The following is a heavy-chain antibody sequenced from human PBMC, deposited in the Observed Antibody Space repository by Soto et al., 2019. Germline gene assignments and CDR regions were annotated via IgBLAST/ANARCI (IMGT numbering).Heavy chain of an antibody. CDR2: IYYSGST. Sequence: QVQLQESGPGLVKPSQTLSLTCTVSGGSISSGDYYWSWIRQPPGKGLEWIGYIYYSGSTYYTPSLKSRVTISLDTSKTQFSLKLSSVTAADTGVYYCAGHYGDYGFDYWGQGTLVTVSS. CDR1: GGSISSGDYY. V-gene: IGHV4-30-4*01. CDR3: AGHYGDYGFDY. D-gene: IGHD4-17*01. J-gene: IGHJ4*02.